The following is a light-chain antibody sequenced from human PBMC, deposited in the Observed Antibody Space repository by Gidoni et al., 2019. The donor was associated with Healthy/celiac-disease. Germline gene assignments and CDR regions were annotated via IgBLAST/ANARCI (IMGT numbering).Light chain of an antibody. J-gene: IGLJ2*01. CDR3: SSYADSNNPVV. Sequence: QSALTQPPSASGSPGKSVTISCTGTSSDGGGYNYVSWYQQHPGKAPTLMIYEVSKRPSGVPDRFSGSKSGNTASLTVSGIQAEDEADYYCSSYADSNNPVVFGGGTKLTVL. CDR2: EVS. CDR1: SSDGGGYNY. V-gene: IGLV2-8*01.